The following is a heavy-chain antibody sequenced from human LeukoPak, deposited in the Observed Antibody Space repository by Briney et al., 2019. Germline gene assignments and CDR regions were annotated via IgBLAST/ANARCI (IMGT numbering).Heavy chain of an antibody. CDR2: INPDGGKK. CDR3: ASQPAVIDLDY. V-gene: IGHV3-7*01. D-gene: IGHD2-21*01. Sequence: GGSLRLSCAASGFTFSSYSMNWVRQAPGKGLEWVANINPDGGKKTYVDPVKGRFTISRDNAKNSLYLQMNSLRVDDTAVYYCASQPAVIDLDYWGQGTLVTVSS. CDR1: GFTFSSYS. J-gene: IGHJ4*02.